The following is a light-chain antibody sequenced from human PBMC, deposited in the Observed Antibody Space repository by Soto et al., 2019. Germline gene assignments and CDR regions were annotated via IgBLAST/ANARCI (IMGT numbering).Light chain of an antibody. CDR1: SSDVGAYNY. CDR3: CSYAGTSVLM. V-gene: IGLV2-11*01. J-gene: IGLJ3*02. CDR2: DVT. Sequence: QSALTQPRSVSGSPGQSVTISCTGTSSDVGAYNYVSWYQHHPGRAPKLMICDVTQRPSGVPDRFSGSKSGNTASLSTSGLQAEDEADYYCCSYAGTSVLMFGGGTKVTVL.